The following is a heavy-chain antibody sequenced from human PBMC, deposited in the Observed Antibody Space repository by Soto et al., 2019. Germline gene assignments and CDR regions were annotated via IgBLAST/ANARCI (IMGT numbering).Heavy chain of an antibody. CDR2: IKSKTDGGTT. V-gene: IGHV3-15*01. J-gene: IGHJ5*02. D-gene: IGHD1-1*01. CDR3: TTEFVQNWFDP. Sequence: PGGSLRLACAASGFTFSNAWMSWVRQAPGKGLEWVGRIKSKTDGGTTDYAAPVKGRFTISRDDSKNTLYLQMNSLKTEDTAVYYCTTEFVQNWFDPWGQGTLVTVSS. CDR1: GFTFSNAW.